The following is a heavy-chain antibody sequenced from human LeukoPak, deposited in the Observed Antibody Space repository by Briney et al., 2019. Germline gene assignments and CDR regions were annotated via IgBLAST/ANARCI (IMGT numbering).Heavy chain of an antibody. V-gene: IGHV3-21*01. Sequence: GGSLRLSCAASKFTLSSYSMNWVRQAPGKGLEWVSSISSSSSYIYYADSVKGRFTISRDNAKNSLYLQMNSLRAEDTAVYYCARDPCSGGSCYIDYWGQGTLVTVSS. CDR2: ISSSSSYI. D-gene: IGHD2-15*01. CDR1: KFTLSSYS. CDR3: ARDPCSGGSCYIDY. J-gene: IGHJ4*02.